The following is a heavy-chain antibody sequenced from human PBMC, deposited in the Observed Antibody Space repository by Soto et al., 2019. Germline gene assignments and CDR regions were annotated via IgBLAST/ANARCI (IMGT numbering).Heavy chain of an antibody. CDR3: AREGYYDSSGYLY. J-gene: IGHJ4*02. D-gene: IGHD3-22*01. CDR1: GGSISSYY. Sequence: SETLSLTCTVSGGSISSYYWSWIRQPPGKGLEWIGYIYYSGSTNYNPSLKSRVTISVVTSKNQFSLKLSSVTAADTAVYYRAREGYYDSSGYLYRGQGPLVTVSS. CDR2: IYYSGST. V-gene: IGHV4-59*01.